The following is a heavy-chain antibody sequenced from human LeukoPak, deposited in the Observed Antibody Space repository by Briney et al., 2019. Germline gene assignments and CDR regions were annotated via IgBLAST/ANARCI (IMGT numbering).Heavy chain of an antibody. CDR3: ARRRGGSSGLY. CDR2: IGFSANT. V-gene: IGHV4-39*01. CDR1: GGSISSSNYY. J-gene: IGHJ4*02. Sequence: SETLSLTCTVSGGSISSSNYYGGWIRQPPGKGLEWIGSIGFSANTYYNPSLKSRVTISVDTSENQFSLKLTSVTAADTAVYYCARRRGGSSGLYWGQGTLVTVSS. D-gene: IGHD3-16*01.